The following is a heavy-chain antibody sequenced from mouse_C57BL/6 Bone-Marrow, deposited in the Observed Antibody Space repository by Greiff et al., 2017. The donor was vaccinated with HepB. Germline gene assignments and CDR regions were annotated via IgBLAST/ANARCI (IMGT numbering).Heavy chain of an antibody. V-gene: IGHV10-1*01. D-gene: IGHD2-3*01. Sequence: EVQLVESGGGLVQPKGSLKLSCAASGFSFNTYAMNWVRQAPGKGLEWVARIRSKSNNYATYYADSVKDRFTISRDDSESMLYLQMNNLKTEDTAMYYCVRLLYDGYYDAMDYWGQGTSVTVSS. CDR1: GFSFNTYA. J-gene: IGHJ4*01. CDR3: VRLLYDGYYDAMDY. CDR2: IRSKSNNYAT.